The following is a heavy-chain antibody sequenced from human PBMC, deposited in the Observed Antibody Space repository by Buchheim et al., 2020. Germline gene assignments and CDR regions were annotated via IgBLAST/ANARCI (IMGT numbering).Heavy chain of an antibody. V-gene: IGHV4-34*01. CDR2: INHSGST. J-gene: IGHJ4*02. CDR1: GGSFSGYY. CDR3: ARGRNGVGGSYFRY. Sequence: QVQLQQWGAGLLKPSETLSLTCAVYGGSFSGYYWSWIRQPPGKGLEWIGEINHSGSTNYNPSLKSRVTISVDTSTNQFPLKLSSVTAADTAVYYCARGRNGVGGSYFRYWGQGTL. D-gene: IGHD1-26*01.